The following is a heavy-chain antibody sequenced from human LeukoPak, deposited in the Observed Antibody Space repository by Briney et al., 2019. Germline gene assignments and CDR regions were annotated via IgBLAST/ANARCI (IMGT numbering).Heavy chain of an antibody. CDR2: ISGSGGST. D-gene: IGHD3-10*01. J-gene: IGHJ3*02. V-gene: IGHV3-23*01. CDR1: GFTFSSYA. CDR3: ARDYGTHLWFGELRDAFDI. Sequence: PGGSLRLSCAASGFTFSSYAMSWVRQAPGKGLEWVSAISGSGGSTYYADSVKGRFTISRDNAKNSLYLQMNSLRAEDTAVYYCARDYGTHLWFGELRDAFDIWGQGTMVTVSS.